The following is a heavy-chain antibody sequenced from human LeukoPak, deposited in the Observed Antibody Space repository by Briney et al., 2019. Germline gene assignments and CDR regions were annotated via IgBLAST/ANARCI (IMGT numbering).Heavy chain of an antibody. CDR3: ATYRQVLLPFES. V-gene: IGHV3-23*01. CDR2: ISGSGGST. Sequence: GGSLRLSCAASGFTFSSYAMNWVRQAPGKGLEWVSAISGSGGSTYYADSVRGRFTISRDNSKSILSLQMNSLIAEDTAIYYCATYRQVLLPFESWGQGTLVTVSS. CDR1: GFTFSSYA. D-gene: IGHD5-18*01. J-gene: IGHJ4*02.